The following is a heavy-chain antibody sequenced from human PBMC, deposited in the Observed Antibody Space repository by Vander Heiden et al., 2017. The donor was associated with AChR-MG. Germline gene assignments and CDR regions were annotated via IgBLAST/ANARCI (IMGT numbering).Heavy chain of an antibody. V-gene: IGHV4-59*01. Sequence: QVQLQESGPGLVTPSETLSLTCTVPAGSISSYYWSWIRQPPGKGLEWIGYIYYSGSTNYNPSLKSRVTISVDTSKNQFSLKLSSVTAADTAVYYCARIGNYDFWSGYLDYWGQGPLVTVSS. CDR2: IYYSGST. CDR1: AGSISSYY. D-gene: IGHD3-3*01. CDR3: ARIGNYDFWSGYLDY. J-gene: IGHJ4*02.